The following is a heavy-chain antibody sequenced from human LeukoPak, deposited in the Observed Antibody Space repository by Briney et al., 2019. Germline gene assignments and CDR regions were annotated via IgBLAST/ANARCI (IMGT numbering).Heavy chain of an antibody. Sequence: PSETLSLTCTVSGGSISSHYWSWIRQPPGKGLEWIGYIYYSGSTNYNPSLKSRVTISVDTSKNQFSLKLSSVTAADTAVYYCARESPGYCSSTSCSSGTLDYWGQGTLVTVSS. CDR1: GGSISSHY. CDR3: ARESPGYCSSTSCSSGTLDY. CDR2: IYYSGST. V-gene: IGHV4-59*11. J-gene: IGHJ4*02. D-gene: IGHD2-2*03.